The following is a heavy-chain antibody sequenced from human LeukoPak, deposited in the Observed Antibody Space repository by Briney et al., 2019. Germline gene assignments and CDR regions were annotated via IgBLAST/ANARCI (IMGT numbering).Heavy chain of an antibody. Sequence: GGSLGLSCAASGFSLSPYGMNWVRQAPGRGLEWVSGITGSSGTAYYAGSVKGRFTISRDDSKNTLYLQMSSLRVDDTAIYYCAKSGASPLYHMDVWGKGATVTVSS. J-gene: IGHJ6*03. V-gene: IGHV3-23*01. CDR1: GFSLSPYG. CDR2: ITGSSGTA. CDR3: AKSGASPLYHMDV. D-gene: IGHD1-26*01.